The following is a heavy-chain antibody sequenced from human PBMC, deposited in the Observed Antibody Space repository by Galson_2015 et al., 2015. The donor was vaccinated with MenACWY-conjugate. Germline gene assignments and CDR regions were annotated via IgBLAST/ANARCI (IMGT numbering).Heavy chain of an antibody. CDR1: GFTFSSYS. J-gene: IGHJ4*02. CDR2: ISSSGSYI. Sequence: SLRLSCAASGFTFSSYSMNWVRQAPGKGLEWVSSISSSGSYIYYADSVKGRFTISRDNAKNSLYLQMNSLRAEDTAVYYCASGPRSWIQLWFIFWGQGTLVTVSS. V-gene: IGHV3-21*01. D-gene: IGHD5-18*01. CDR3: ASGPRSWIQLWFIF.